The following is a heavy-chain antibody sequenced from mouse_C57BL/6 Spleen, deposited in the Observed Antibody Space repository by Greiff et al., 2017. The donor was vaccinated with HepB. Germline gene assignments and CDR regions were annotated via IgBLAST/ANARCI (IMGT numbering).Heavy chain of an antibody. J-gene: IGHJ2*01. CDR2: INPKNGST. Sequence: EVQLQQSGPELVKPGASVKISCKASGYTFTDYYMNWVKQSHGKSLEWVGDINPKNGSTNYNEKFKGNATVTVDKASSTAYMKLRSLTSEDSADYYCASVGYYYCDSTDYWGQGTTLTVSS. CDR3: ASVGYYYCDSTDY. V-gene: IGHV1-26*01. D-gene: IGHD1-1*01. CDR1: GYTFTDYY.